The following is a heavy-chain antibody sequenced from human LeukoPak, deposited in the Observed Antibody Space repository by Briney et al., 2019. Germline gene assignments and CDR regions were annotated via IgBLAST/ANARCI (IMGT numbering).Heavy chain of an antibody. CDR1: GYTFTSYG. J-gene: IGHJ6*02. CDR3: AGDDSQDSIAARPSYYYYYGMDV. V-gene: IGHV1-18*01. D-gene: IGHD6-6*01. CDR2: ISAYNGNT. Sequence: ASVKVSCKASGYTFTSYGISWVRQAPGQGLEWMGWISAYNGNTNYAQKLQGRVTMTTDTSTSTAYMELRSLRSDDTAVYYCAGDDSQDSIAARPSYYYYYGMDVWGQGTTVTVSS.